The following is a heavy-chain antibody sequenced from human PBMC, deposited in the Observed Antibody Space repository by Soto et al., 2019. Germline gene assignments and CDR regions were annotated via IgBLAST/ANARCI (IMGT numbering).Heavy chain of an antibody. D-gene: IGHD6-13*01. CDR2: IYYSGST. J-gene: IGHJ4*02. CDR1: GGSISSYY. V-gene: IGHV4-59*01. Sequence: SETLSLTCTVSGGSISSYYWSWIRQPPGKGLEWIGYIYYSGSTNYNPSLKSRVTISVDTSKNQFSLKLSSVTAADTAVYYCARYEAALGYFDYWGQGTLVTVSS. CDR3: ARYEAALGYFDY.